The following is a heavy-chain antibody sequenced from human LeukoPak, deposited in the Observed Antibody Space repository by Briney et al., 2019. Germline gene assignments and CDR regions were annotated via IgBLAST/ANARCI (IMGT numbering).Heavy chain of an antibody. Sequence: ASVKVSCKVSGASLSETSIHWVRQAPGQWLEWMGGFDPENGESIFAQRFQGRFSMTEDTSTDTAYMELRSLRPEDTAVYYCATADKWEPLDYWGQGTLVTVSS. CDR3: ATADKWEPLDY. J-gene: IGHJ4*02. CDR1: GASLSETS. CDR2: FDPENGES. D-gene: IGHD1-26*01. V-gene: IGHV1-24*01.